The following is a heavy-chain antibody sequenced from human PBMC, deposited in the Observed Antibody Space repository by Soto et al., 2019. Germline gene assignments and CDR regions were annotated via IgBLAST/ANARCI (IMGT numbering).Heavy chain of an antibody. CDR3: ARDSIAAYSSSVWFDP. V-gene: IGHV1-69*01. J-gene: IGHJ5*02. CDR1: GGTFSSYA. CDR2: IIPIFGTA. Sequence: QVQLVQSGAEVKKPGSSVKVSCKASGGTFSSYAISWVRQAPGQGLEWMGGIIPIFGTANYAQKFQGRVTITADESTSTDYMELSSLRSEDTAVYYCARDSIAAYSSSVWFDPWGQGTLVTVSS. D-gene: IGHD6-6*01.